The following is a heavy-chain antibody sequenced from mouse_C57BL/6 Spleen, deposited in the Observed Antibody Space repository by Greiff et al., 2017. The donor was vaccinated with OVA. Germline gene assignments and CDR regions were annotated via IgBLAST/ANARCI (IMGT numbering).Heavy chain of an antibody. D-gene: IGHD1-1*01. CDR3: ARHDYGSSYSWYFDV. J-gene: IGHJ1*03. Sequence: EVQVVESGGDLVKPGGSLKLSCAASGFTFSSYGMSWVRQTPDKRLEWVATISSGGSYTYYPDSVKGRSTIPRDNAKNTLYLQMSSLKSEDTAMYYCARHDYGSSYSWYFDVWGTGTTVTVSS. CDR2: ISSGGSYT. V-gene: IGHV5-6*01. CDR1: GFTFSSYG.